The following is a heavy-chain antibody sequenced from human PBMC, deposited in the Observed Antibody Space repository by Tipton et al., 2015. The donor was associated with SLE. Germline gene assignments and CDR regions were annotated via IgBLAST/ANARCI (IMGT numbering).Heavy chain of an antibody. CDR1: GFTFSRYG. D-gene: IGHD3-10*01. J-gene: IGHJ3*02. Sequence: RSLRLSCAASGFTFSRYGMHWVRQAPGKGLEWVAVIWFDGSNKKYGDSVKGRFTISRDNSKNTLYLQMSSLRAEDTAVYFCAKAIPGDPDTLDMWGQGTMLTVSS. CDR3: AKAIPGDPDTLDM. V-gene: IGHV3-33*03. CDR2: IWFDGSNK.